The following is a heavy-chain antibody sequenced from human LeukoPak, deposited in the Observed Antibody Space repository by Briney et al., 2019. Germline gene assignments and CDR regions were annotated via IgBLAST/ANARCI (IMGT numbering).Heavy chain of an antibody. V-gene: IGHV3-66*01. CDR2: IYSGGST. CDR3: ARDQWSRVDTAMVGY. D-gene: IGHD5-18*01. J-gene: IGHJ4*02. Sequence: GGSLRLSCAASGFTVSSNYMSWVRQAPGKGLEWVSVIYSGGSTYYADSVKGRFTISRDNSKNTLYLQMNSLRAEDTAVYYCARDQWSRVDTAMVGYWGQGTLVTVSS. CDR1: GFTVSSNY.